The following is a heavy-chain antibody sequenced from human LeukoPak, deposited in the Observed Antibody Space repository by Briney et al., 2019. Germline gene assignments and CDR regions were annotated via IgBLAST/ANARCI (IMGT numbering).Heavy chain of an antibody. CDR2: INPNSGGT. CDR1: GYTFTGYY. J-gene: IGHJ6*03. D-gene: IGHD6-19*01. V-gene: IGHV1-2*02. CDR3: ARNEGGSGWYGVYYYYMDV. Sequence: ASVKVSCKASGYTFTGYYMHWVRQAPGQGLEWMGWINPNSGGTNYAQKFQGRVTMTRDTSISTAYMELSRLRSDDTAVYYCARNEGGSGWYGVYYYYMDVWGKGTTVTVSS.